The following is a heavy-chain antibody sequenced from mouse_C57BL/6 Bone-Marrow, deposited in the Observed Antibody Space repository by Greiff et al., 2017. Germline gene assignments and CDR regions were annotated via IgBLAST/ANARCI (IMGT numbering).Heavy chain of an antibody. CDR1: GYAFTNYL. Sequence: VQLQQSGAELVRPGTSVKVSCKASGYAFTNYLIEWVKQRPGQGLEWIGGINPGSGGTYYHETFKGKATLTADKSYSTAYMQLSSLTSEDSAVYFCARSKNWDSWFAYWGQGTLITVSA. D-gene: IGHD4-1*01. V-gene: IGHV1-54*01. CDR2: INPGSGGT. J-gene: IGHJ3*01. CDR3: ARSKNWDSWFAY.